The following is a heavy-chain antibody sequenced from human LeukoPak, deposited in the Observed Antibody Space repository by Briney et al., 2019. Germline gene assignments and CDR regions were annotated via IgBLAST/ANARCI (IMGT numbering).Heavy chain of an antibody. V-gene: IGHV3-7*01. CDR2: IKQDGSEK. Sequence: GGSLRLSCAASGFTFSSNAMTWVRQTPGKGLEWVANIKQDGSEKYYVDSVKGRFTISRDNAKNSLYLQMNSLRAEDTAVYYCARVDAHGAFDIWGQGTMVTVSS. D-gene: IGHD2-2*01. CDR1: GFTFSSNA. J-gene: IGHJ3*02. CDR3: ARVDAHGAFDI.